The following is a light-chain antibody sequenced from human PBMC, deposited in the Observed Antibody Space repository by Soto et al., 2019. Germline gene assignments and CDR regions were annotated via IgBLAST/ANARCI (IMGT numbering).Light chain of an antibody. Sequence: DIHMTQSPSPLSASVGDRVTITCRASQSISIWLAWYQQKPGKAPNLLIYKTSSLEIGVPSRFSGSGSGTEFTLTISSLQPDDFATYYCQHYNDYSWTFGQGTKVEIK. J-gene: IGKJ1*01. CDR1: QSISIW. V-gene: IGKV1-5*03. CDR3: QHYNDYSWT. CDR2: KTS.